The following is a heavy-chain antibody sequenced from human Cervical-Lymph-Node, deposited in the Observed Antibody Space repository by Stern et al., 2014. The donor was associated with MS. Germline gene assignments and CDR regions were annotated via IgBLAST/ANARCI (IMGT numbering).Heavy chain of an antibody. Sequence: QLQLQESGPGLVEPSRTLSLSCAVSGGSMTVNNWWGWVRQPPGKGLEWIGEIQNGGGVNYNPSLKSRVTISVDRPKNQISLRLSSVTAADTAVYYCTRGGMYYDHTWGLLRPTSYFDSWGQGTPVTVSS. CDR2: IQNGGGV. V-gene: IGHV4-4*02. CDR1: GGSMTVNNW. CDR3: TRGGMYYDHTWGLLRPTSYFDS. J-gene: IGHJ4*02. D-gene: IGHD3-16*01.